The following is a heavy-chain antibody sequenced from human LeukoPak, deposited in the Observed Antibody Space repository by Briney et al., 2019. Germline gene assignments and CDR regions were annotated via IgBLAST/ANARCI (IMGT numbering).Heavy chain of an antibody. J-gene: IGHJ4*02. CDR2: MYYSGST. CDR1: GGSIRRSSYY. Sequence: SETLSLTCTVSGGSIRRSSYYWGWIRQPPGKGLEWIGSMYYSGSTYYNPSLKSRVTLSVDTSKNQFSLKLSSVTAADTAVYYCARQVVVAATWGLFDYWGQGTLVTVSS. D-gene: IGHD2-15*01. V-gene: IGHV4-39*01. CDR3: ARQVVVAATWGLFDY.